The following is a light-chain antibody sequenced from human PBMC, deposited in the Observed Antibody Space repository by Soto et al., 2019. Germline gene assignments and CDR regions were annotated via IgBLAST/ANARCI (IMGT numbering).Light chain of an antibody. CDR1: HSTISY. CDR2: ATS. Sequence: DIQLTPSPSFLSPTVLYRATTTCRASHSTISYLALYQQKPGKDPKLLTYATSTLQSGVPSRFSGGGSGTDFTLTISSLQPEDVAAYYCQNCNSGVDSFGGGTKVDIK. V-gene: IGKV1-27*01. J-gene: IGKJ4*01. CDR3: QNCNSGVDS.